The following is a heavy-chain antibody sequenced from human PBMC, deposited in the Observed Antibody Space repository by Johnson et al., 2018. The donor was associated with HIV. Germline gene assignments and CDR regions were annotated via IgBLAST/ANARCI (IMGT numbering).Heavy chain of an antibody. D-gene: IGHD3-10*01. CDR2: IYSGGST. CDR3: AKDMVVRENGAFDI. CDR1: AVSGFTVSNNF. Sequence: VQLVESGGGLVQPGGSLRLSCAASAVSGFTVSNNFMSWVRQAPGKGLEWVSVIYSGGSTYYADSVKGRFTISRDNYKNTLYLQMNSLRAEDTALYYCAKDMVVRENGAFDIWGQGTMVTVSS. J-gene: IGHJ3*02. V-gene: IGHV3-53*04.